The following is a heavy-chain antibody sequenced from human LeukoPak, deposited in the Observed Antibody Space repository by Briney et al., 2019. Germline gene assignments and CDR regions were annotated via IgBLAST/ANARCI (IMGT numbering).Heavy chain of an antibody. CDR3: ARGGVPAAMGWFDP. CDR2: ISSSSPYI. CDR1: GFTFSSYS. J-gene: IGHJ5*02. V-gene: IGHV3-21*01. D-gene: IGHD2-2*01. Sequence: GGSLRLSCAASGFTFSSYSMNWVRQAPGKGLEWVLSISSSSPYIYYADSLRGRFTISRDNAKNSLYLQMNSLRAEDTAVYYCARGGVPAAMGWFDPWGQGTLVTVSS.